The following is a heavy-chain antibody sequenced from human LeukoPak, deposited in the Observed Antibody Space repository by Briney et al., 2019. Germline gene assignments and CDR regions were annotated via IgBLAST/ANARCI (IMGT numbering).Heavy chain of an antibody. Sequence: GGSLRLSCAASGFTFSSYAMSWVRQAPGKGLEWVSAISGSGGSTYYADSVKGRFTISRDNSKNTLYLQMNSLRAEDTAVYYCAKDRYSGSYFSWFFDYWGQGTLVAVSS. CDR2: ISGSGGST. V-gene: IGHV3-23*01. J-gene: IGHJ4*02. CDR3: AKDRYSGSYFSWFFDY. CDR1: GFTFSSYA. D-gene: IGHD1-26*01.